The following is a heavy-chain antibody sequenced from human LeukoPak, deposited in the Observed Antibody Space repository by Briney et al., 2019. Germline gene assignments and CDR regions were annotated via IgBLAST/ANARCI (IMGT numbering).Heavy chain of an antibody. Sequence: ASVKVSCKAPGGTFSSYAISWVRQAPGQGLEWMGGIIPIFGTANYAQKFQGRVTITADESTSTAYMELSSLRSEDTAVYYCASLGTSSSWSDWGQGTLVTVSS. D-gene: IGHD6-13*01. CDR1: GGTFSSYA. V-gene: IGHV1-69*01. CDR3: ASLGTSSSWSD. J-gene: IGHJ4*02. CDR2: IIPIFGTA.